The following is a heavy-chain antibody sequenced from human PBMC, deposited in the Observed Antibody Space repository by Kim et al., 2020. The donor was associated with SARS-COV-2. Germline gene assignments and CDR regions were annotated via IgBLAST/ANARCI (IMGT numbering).Heavy chain of an antibody. CDR1: GYTFTGYY. D-gene: IGHD6-19*01. V-gene: IGHV1-2*06. CDR3: ARDTPHHYSSGFHMTGGAFDI. Sequence: ASVKVSCKASGYTFTGYYMHWVRQAPGQGLEWMGRINPNSGGTNYAQKFQGRVTMTRDTSISTAYMELSRLRSDDTAVYYCARDTPHHYSSGFHMTGGAFDIWGQGTMVTVSS. J-gene: IGHJ3*02. CDR2: INPNSGGT.